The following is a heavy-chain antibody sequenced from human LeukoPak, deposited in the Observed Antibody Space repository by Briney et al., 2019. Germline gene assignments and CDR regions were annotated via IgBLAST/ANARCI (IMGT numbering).Heavy chain of an antibody. D-gene: IGHD3-22*01. CDR2: ISGSGSST. J-gene: IGHJ4*02. CDR1: GFTFSSYA. CDR3: AKEAFLWDDSSGYYTS. V-gene: IGHV3-23*01. Sequence: GGSLRLSCAASGFTFSSYAMSWVRQAPGKGLEWVSAISGSGSSTYYADSVKGRFTISRDNSKNTLYLQMNSLRAEDTAVYYCAKEAFLWDDSSGYYTSWGQGTLVTVSS.